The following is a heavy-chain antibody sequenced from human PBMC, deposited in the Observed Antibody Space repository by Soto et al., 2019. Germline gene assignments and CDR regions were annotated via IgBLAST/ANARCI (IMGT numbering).Heavy chain of an antibody. V-gene: IGHV3-23*01. CDR1: GFSFSDYA. Sequence: GGSLRLSCAASGFSFSDYAMSWVRQAPGKGLEWVSVISESGGSTHYADSVRGRFTVSRDNSKNSLSLRMNSLRDEDTAVYYCANRSPYSSGWYSAMFVYWSPGALVTVSS. D-gene: IGHD6-13*01. CDR3: ANRSPYSSGWYSAMFVY. CDR2: ISESGGST. J-gene: IGHJ4*02.